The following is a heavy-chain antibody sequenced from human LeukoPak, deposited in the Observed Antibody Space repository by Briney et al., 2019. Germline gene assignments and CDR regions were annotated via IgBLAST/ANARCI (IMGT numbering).Heavy chain of an antibody. Sequence: ASVKVSCKASGYTFTSYGISWVRQAPGQGLEWMGWISAYNGNTNYAQKLQGRVTMTTDTSTSTAYMELRSLRSDDTAVYYCARGNPLPEHCSGGSCYYNWFDPWGQGTLVTVSS. CDR3: ARGNPLPEHCSGGSCYYNWFDP. CDR2: ISAYNGNT. V-gene: IGHV1-18*01. J-gene: IGHJ5*02. CDR1: GYTFTSYG. D-gene: IGHD2-15*01.